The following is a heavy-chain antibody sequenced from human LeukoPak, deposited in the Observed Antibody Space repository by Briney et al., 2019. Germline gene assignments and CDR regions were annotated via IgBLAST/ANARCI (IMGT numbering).Heavy chain of an antibody. CDR2: IYHSGST. CDR3: ARTGRGYSSGSYQNWFDP. V-gene: IGHV4-38-2*01. CDR1: GYSISSGYY. Sequence: SETLSLTCAVSGYSISSGYYWGWIRQPPGKGLEWIGSIYHSGSTYYNPSPKSRVTISVDTSKNQFSLKLSSVTAADTAVYYCARTGRGYSSGSYQNWFDPWGQGTLVTVSS. J-gene: IGHJ5*02. D-gene: IGHD3-10*01.